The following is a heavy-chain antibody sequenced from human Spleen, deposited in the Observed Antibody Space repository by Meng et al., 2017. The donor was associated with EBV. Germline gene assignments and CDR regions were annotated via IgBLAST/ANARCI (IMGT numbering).Heavy chain of an antibody. CDR2: MNPGSGNT. CDR3: ARGGIDF. Sequence: QVQLVQSGAEGKNPGASVKVSCKASGYTFSVYDITWVRQAAGQGLEWMGWMNPGSGNTVYAQKFQGRVTMTRNTSITTAYMELSNLRSEDAAVYYCARGGIDFWGQGTLVTVSS. J-gene: IGHJ4*02. CDR1: GYTFSVYD. V-gene: IGHV1-8*01.